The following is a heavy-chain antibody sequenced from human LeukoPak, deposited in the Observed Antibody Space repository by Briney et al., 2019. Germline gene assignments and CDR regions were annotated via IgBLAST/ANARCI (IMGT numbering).Heavy chain of an antibody. J-gene: IGHJ3*02. CDR3: AKDLGVPAATNAFDI. Sequence: GGSLRLSCAASGFTFSSYGMHWVRQAPGKGLEWVAVISYDGSNKYYADSVKGRFTISRDNSKNTLYLQMNSLRAEDTAVSYCAKDLGVPAATNAFDIWGQGTMVTVSS. CDR1: GFTFSSYG. D-gene: IGHD2-2*01. V-gene: IGHV3-30*18. CDR2: ISYDGSNK.